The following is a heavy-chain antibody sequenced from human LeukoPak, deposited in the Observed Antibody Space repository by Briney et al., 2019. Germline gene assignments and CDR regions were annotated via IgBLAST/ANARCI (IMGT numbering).Heavy chain of an antibody. CDR2: INPDGSET. J-gene: IGHJ6*03. Sequence: GGSLRLSCAASGFTFSSYSMSWVRQAPGKGLEWVANINPDGSETYYVDSVKGRFTISRDNAKNSLYLQMNSLRAEDTAVYYCAREHLDIVVVPAALLPYYYFYYMDVWGKGTTVTVPS. D-gene: IGHD2-2*01. CDR3: AREHLDIVVVPAALLPYYYFYYMDV. V-gene: IGHV3-7*01. CDR1: GFTFSSYS.